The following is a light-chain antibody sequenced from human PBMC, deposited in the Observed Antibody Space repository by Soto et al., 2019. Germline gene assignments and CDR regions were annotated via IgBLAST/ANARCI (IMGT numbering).Light chain of an antibody. CDR3: QKYNSARWT. J-gene: IGKJ1*01. CDR1: QGIRND. CDR2: AAS. V-gene: IGKV1-27*01. Sequence: IPTTQSPASLSASVGDRVTITCRASQGIRNDLGWYQQKPGKAPKLLIYAASSLQSGVPSRFSGSGSGTDFTLTISSLQPEDVATYYCQKYNSARWTFGQGTKVDIK.